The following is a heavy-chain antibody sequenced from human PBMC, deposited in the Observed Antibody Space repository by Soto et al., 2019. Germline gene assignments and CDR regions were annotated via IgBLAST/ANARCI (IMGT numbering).Heavy chain of an antibody. Sequence: EVQLLESGGGLVQPGGSLRLSCAASGFTFSSYAVRWVPQAPGKGLEWVSAISGSGGSTYYADSVKGRFTISRDNSKNTLYLQMNSLRAEDTAVYYCAKSQGGGPDAFDIWGQGTMVTVSS. D-gene: IGHD3-16*01. CDR2: ISGSGGST. CDR3: AKSQGGGPDAFDI. V-gene: IGHV3-23*01. CDR1: GFTFSSYA. J-gene: IGHJ3*02.